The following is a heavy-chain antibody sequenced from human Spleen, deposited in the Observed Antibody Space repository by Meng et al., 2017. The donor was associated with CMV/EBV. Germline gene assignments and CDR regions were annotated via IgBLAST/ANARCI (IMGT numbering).Heavy chain of an antibody. J-gene: IGHJ5*02. CDR3: ARGLGGGSSWFDL. Sequence: GESLKISCAAPGFTFSSYAMHWVRQAPGKGLEWVAVISYDGSNKYYADSVKGRFTISRDNSKNTLYLQVNTLRLEDTAVYYCARGLGGGSSWFDLWGQGALVTVSS. CDR2: ISYDGSNK. D-gene: IGHD2-2*01. V-gene: IGHV3-30*14. CDR1: GFTFSSYA.